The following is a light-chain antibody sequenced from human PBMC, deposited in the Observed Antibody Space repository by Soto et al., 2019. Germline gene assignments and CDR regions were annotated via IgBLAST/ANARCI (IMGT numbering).Light chain of an antibody. CDR2: GAS. Sequence: EIVLTQSPGTLSLSPGERATLSCRASQSVSSSYLAWYQQKPGQAPRLLIYGASCRATGIPDRFSGSGSGTDFTLTISRLEPEDFAVYYCQQYGSPRTFGQGTKVEIK. V-gene: IGKV3-20*01. CDR1: QSVSSSY. J-gene: IGKJ1*01. CDR3: QQYGSPRT.